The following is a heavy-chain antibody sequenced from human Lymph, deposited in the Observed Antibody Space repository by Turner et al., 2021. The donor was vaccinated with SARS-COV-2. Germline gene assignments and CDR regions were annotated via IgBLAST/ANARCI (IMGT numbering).Heavy chain of an antibody. V-gene: IGHV3-53*04. CDR2: SYSGGST. D-gene: IGHD5-18*01. CDR1: GLTVSSNY. CDR3: ARDLDTAGGMDV. J-gene: IGHJ6*02. Sequence: EVQLVESGGGLVQPGGSLRLSCADSGLTVSSNYMPWVRQAPGKGMEWVAVSYSGGSTYYADSVKGRFTISRNNHKNTMYIQMNSLRAEDTAGYYCARDLDTAGGMDVWGQGTTVTVSS.